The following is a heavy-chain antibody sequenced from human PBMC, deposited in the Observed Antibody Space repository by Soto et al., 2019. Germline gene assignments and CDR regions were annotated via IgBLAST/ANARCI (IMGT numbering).Heavy chain of an antibody. CDR1: GLTFNYAW. CDR3: TIMYSSGGAFDY. D-gene: IGHD3-22*01. Sequence: EVQLVESGGGLVKPGGSLRLSCAASGLTFNYAWMHWVRQAPGKGLEWVVRIKSKIDGGTTDYASPVKGRFTISRDDPRDTLFLQMNSLQSEDPAVYYCTIMYSSGGAFDYWGQGALVTVAS. CDR2: IKSKIDGGTT. J-gene: IGHJ4*02. V-gene: IGHV3-15*07.